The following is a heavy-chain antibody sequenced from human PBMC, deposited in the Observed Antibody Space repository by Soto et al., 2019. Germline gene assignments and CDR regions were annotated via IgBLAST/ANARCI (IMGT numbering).Heavy chain of an antibody. D-gene: IGHD1-26*01. CDR2: ISAYNGNT. CDR1: GYTFTSYG. CDR3: ARVSGSYLYYYYYGMDV. V-gene: IGHV1-18*04. J-gene: IGHJ6*02. Sequence: QVQLVQSGAEVKKPGASVKVSCKASGYTFTSYGISWVRQAPGQGLEWMGWISAYNGNTNYAQKLQGRVTMTTDTSKSTAYMELRSLRSDDTAVYYCARVSGSYLYYYYYGMDVWGQGTTVTVSS.